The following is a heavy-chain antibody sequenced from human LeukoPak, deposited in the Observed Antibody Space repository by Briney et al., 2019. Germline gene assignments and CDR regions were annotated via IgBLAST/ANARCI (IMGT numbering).Heavy chain of an antibody. CDR1: GGSISSGGYY. CDR3: ARGRGCSGYDPTYYFDY. D-gene: IGHD5-12*01. Sequence: SETLSLTCTVSGGSISSGGYYWSWIRQHPGKGLEWIGYIYYSGSTYYNPSLKSRVTISVDTSKNQFSLKLSSVTAADTAVYYCARGRGCSGYDPTYYFDYWGQGTLVTVSS. V-gene: IGHV4-31*03. J-gene: IGHJ4*02. CDR2: IYYSGST.